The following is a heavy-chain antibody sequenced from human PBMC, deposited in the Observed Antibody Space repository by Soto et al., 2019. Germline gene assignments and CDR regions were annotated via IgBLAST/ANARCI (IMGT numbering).Heavy chain of an antibody. D-gene: IGHD2-2*01. CDR1: GFTFSSFA. CDR3: ASTLVPSSPRPY. Sequence: QVQLVESGGGVVQPGRSLRLSCAASGFTFSSFAMHWVRQAPGKGLEWVAVISYDGSNKDYADSVKGRFTISRDNSKNPLYLQMNSLRTEDTAVYYCASTLVPSSPRPYWGQGTLVTVSS. CDR2: ISYDGSNK. J-gene: IGHJ4*02. V-gene: IGHV3-30-3*01.